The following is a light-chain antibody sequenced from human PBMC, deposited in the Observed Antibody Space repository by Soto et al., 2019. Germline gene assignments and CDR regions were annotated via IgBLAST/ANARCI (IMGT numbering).Light chain of an antibody. J-gene: IGKJ1*01. CDR2: AAS. CDR3: QQSFNTPWT. V-gene: IGKV1-39*01. CDR1: QSIGGY. Sequence: DIQMTQSPSSLSASVGDRVTITCRASQSIGGYLNWYQQKPGKAPNLLIYAASNLHSGAPSRLSGSGSGTHFTLTINSLQPEDFATYYCQQSFNTPWTFGQGTKVEIK.